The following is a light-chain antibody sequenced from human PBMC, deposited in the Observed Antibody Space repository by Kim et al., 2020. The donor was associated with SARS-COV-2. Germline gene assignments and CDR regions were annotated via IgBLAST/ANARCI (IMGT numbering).Light chain of an antibody. V-gene: IGLV3-19*01. J-gene: IGLJ3*02. CDR3: NSRDSSGNHWV. CDR1: SLRSYY. CDR2: GKN. Sequence: ALGQTGRIPCPGDSLRSYYASWYQQKPGQAPVLVIYGKNNRPSGIPDRFSGSSSGNTASLTITGAQAEDEADYYCNSRDSSGNHWVFGGGTQLTVL.